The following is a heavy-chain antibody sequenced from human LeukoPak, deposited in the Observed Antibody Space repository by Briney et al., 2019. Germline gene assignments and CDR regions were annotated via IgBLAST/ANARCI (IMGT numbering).Heavy chain of an antibody. CDR1: GYTFTSYD. Sequence: GASVKVSCKASGYTFTSYDINWVRQAPGQGLEWMGWINPNSGGTNYAQKFQGRVTMTRDTSISTAYMELSRLRSDDTAVYYCASSVGATEMGYYFDYWGQGTLVTVSS. CDR3: ASSVGATEMGYYFDY. D-gene: IGHD1-26*01. J-gene: IGHJ4*02. CDR2: INPNSGGT. V-gene: IGHV1-2*02.